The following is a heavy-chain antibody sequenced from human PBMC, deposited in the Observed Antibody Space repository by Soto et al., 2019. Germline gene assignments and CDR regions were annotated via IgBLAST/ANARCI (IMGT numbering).Heavy chain of an antibody. Sequence: PSETLSLTCTVSGGSISSYYWSWIRQPPGKGLEWIGYIYYSGSTNYNPSLKSRVTISVDTSKNQFSLKLSSVTAADTAVYYCARLVDGYSSSNGYCYYMDVWGKGTTVTVSS. CDR1: GGSISSYY. CDR2: IYYSGST. J-gene: IGHJ6*03. V-gene: IGHV4-59*08. D-gene: IGHD6-6*01. CDR3: ARLVDGYSSSNGYCYYMDV.